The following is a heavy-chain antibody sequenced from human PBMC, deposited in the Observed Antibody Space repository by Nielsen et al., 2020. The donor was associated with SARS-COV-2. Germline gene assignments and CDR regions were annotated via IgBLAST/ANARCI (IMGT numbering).Heavy chain of an antibody. V-gene: IGHV3-53*01. CDR2: IYSGGST. Sequence: GGSLRLSCAASGFTVSSNYMSWVRQAPGKGLEWVSVIYSGGSTYYADSVKGRFTISRDNSKNTLYLQMNSLRAEDTAVYYCATYGAAYDYYFDYWGQGTLVTVSS. J-gene: IGHJ4*02. D-gene: IGHD2-21*01. CDR3: ATYGAAYDYYFDY. CDR1: GFTVSSNY.